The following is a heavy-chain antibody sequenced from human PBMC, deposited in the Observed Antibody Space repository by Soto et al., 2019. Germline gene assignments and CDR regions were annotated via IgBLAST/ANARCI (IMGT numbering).Heavy chain of an antibody. CDR2: ISAHNGNT. V-gene: IGHV1-18*01. J-gene: IGHJ4*02. D-gene: IGHD2-8*01. Sequence: QVHLVQSGSEVKKPGASVKVSCKASGYTFTSYGITWVRQAPGQGLELMGWISAHNGNTDYAQKLQGRVIVTRDSSTSTAYLELRSLISDDTAVYYCARGMYGDYWGQGAMVTVSA. CDR3: ARGMYGDY. CDR1: GYTFTSYG.